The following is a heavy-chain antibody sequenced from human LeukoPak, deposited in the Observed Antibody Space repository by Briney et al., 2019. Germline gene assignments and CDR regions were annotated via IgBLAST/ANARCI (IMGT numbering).Heavy chain of an antibody. J-gene: IGHJ5*02. Sequence: GESLTLSCAPSGLIFSSYEINWVRQATGGGREWVSYIISKGSTTYYAGAVKGRFTISRDNAKNALYLQMNSLRAEDTAVYYCANFQLRLVSWGGGTLVTV. V-gene: IGHV3-48*03. CDR1: GLIFSSYE. D-gene: IGHD6-13*01. CDR2: IISKGSTT. CDR3: ANFQLRLVS.